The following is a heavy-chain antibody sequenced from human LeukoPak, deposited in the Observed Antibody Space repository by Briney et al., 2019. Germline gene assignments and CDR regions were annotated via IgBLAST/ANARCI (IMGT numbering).Heavy chain of an antibody. V-gene: IGHV1-69*06. J-gene: IGHJ6*03. CDR3: ARGGYYYGSGSYSHLWYMDV. D-gene: IGHD3-10*01. Sequence: ASVSLSCTASGYTFTSYYMHWVRQAPGQGLEWMGGIIPIFGTANYAQKFQGRVTITADKSTSTAYMELSSLRSEDTAVYYCARGGYYYGSGSYSHLWYMDVWGKGTTVTVSS. CDR1: GYTFTSYY. CDR2: IIPIFGTA.